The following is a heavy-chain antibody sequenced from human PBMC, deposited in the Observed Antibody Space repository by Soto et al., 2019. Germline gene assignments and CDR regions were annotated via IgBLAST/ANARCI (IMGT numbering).Heavy chain of an antibody. CDR3: AKEITVAGDFDY. Sequence: PGGSLRLSCVASGFTFSSYGIHWVRQAPGKGLEWVAVISNDGSNEYYADSVKGRFTISRDNSKNTLYLQMDSLRPEDTAVYYCAKEITVAGDFDYWGQGTLVTVSS. CDR1: GFTFSSYG. V-gene: IGHV3-30*18. J-gene: IGHJ4*01. D-gene: IGHD6-19*01. CDR2: ISNDGSNE.